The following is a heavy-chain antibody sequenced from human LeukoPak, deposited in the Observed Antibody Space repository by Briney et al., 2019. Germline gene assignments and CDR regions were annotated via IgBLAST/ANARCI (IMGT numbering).Heavy chain of an antibody. CDR3: ARVGDWRSDC. D-gene: IGHD2-21*02. Sequence: ASVKVSCKASGYIFTGYYMHWVRQAPGQGLEWMGWISAYNGNTDYAQKLQGRVTMTTDTSTSTAYMELRSLRSDDTAVYYCARVGDWRSDCWGQGTLVTVSS. J-gene: IGHJ4*02. V-gene: IGHV1-18*04. CDR2: ISAYNGNT. CDR1: GYIFTGYY.